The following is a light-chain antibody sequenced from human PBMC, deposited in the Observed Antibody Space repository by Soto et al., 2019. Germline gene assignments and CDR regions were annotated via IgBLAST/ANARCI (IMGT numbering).Light chain of an antibody. CDR1: QSVLYSSNNKNF. CDR2: WAS. Sequence: DIVMTQSPDSLAVSLGERATINCKSSQSVLYSSNNKNFLAWYQQKPGQPPKLIISWASTRESGVPDRFSGSGSGKDFGLNISSLEAEDLGVYFCQDFFNPPWKFGQGNKVEIK. CDR3: QDFFNPPWK. V-gene: IGKV4-1*01. J-gene: IGKJ1*01.